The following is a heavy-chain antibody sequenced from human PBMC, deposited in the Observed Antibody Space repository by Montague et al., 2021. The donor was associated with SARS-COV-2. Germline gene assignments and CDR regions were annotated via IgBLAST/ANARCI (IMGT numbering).Heavy chain of an antibody. Sequence: SETLSLTCAVYGGSFSTYSWYWICKPPGTGLEWIGVIYNDGSTNYNSSLKSRVTISADTSKNHFTLTLTSVAAADTAVSYCARLGDGVVPPPILGVGPYYSYYYMDVWGKGTTVTVSS. CDR1: GGSFSTYS. D-gene: IGHD3-10*01. J-gene: IGHJ6*03. CDR3: ARLGDGVVPPPILGVGPYYSYYYMDV. V-gene: IGHV4-34*01. CDR2: IYNDGST.